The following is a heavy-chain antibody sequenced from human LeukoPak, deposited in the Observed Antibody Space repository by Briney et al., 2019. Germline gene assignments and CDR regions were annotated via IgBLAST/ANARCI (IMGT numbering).Heavy chain of an antibody. J-gene: IGHJ4*02. CDR2: TNPNSGGT. V-gene: IGHV1-2*02. D-gene: IGHD5-12*01. CDR1: GYTFTGYY. Sequence: ASVKVSCKASGYTFTGYYMHWVRQAPGQGLEWMGWTNPNSGGTNYAQKFQGRVTMTRDTSISTAYMELSRLRSDDTAVYYCAREGRGSGYDLRRDFDYWGQGTLVTVSS. CDR3: AREGRGSGYDLRRDFDY.